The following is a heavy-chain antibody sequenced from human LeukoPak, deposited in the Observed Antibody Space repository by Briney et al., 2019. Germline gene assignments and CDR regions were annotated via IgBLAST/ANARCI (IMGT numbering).Heavy chain of an antibody. CDR1: GGSICSYY. V-gene: IGHV4-4*09. J-gene: IGHJ6*02. CDR2: IYTSGST. CDR3: ARDVAERDDYYYGMDV. Sequence: PSENLSLTCTVSGGSICSYYWSWIRQPPGKGLEWNGYIYTSGSTNYNPSLKSRVTISVDTSKNQFSLKLSSVTAADTAVYYCARDVAERDDYYYGMDVWGQGTTVTVSS.